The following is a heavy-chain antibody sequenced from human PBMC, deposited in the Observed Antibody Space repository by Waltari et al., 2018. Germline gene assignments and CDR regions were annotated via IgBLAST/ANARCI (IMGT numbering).Heavy chain of an antibody. CDR1: GFTFSSYR. Sequence: EVQLVESGGGLVQPGGSLRLSCAASGFTFSSYRMNWVRQAPGKGLEWVSYISSSSSYIYYADSVKGRFTISRDNAKNSLYLQMNSLRAEDTAVYYCAVTGATLDYWGQGTLVTVSS. V-gene: IGHV3-21*05. J-gene: IGHJ4*02. D-gene: IGHD1-26*01. CDR3: AVTGATLDY. CDR2: ISSSSSYI.